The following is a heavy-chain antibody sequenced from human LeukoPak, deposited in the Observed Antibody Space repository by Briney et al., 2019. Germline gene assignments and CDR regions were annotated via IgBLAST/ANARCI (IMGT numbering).Heavy chain of an antibody. CDR3: ARDRGIVVVPAAMEFDP. D-gene: IGHD2-2*01. J-gene: IGHJ5*02. CDR1: GYIFTDYY. V-gene: IGHV1/OR15-1*04. Sequence: ASVKVSCKASGYIFTDYYMHWVRQAPGQELGWMGRINPNSGGTNYAQKFQGRVTMTTDTSTSTAYMELRSLRSDDTAVYYCARDRGIVVVPAAMEFDPWGQGTLVTVSS. CDR2: INPNSGGT.